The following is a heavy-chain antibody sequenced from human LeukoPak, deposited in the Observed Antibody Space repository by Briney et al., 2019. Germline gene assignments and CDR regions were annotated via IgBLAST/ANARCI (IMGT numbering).Heavy chain of an antibody. Sequence: SETLSLTCTASGGSISSYYWSWIRQPPGKGLEWIGYIYYSGSTNYNPSLKSRVTISVDTSKNQFSLKLSSVTAADTAVYYCARDLNGYSYGPYDAFGIWGQGTMVTVSS. V-gene: IGHV4-59*01. CDR3: ARDLNGYSYGPYDAFGI. D-gene: IGHD5-18*01. J-gene: IGHJ3*02. CDR1: GGSISSYY. CDR2: IYYSGST.